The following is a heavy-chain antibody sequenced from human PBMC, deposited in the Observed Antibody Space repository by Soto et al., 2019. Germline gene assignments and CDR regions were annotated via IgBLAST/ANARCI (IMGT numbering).Heavy chain of an antibody. CDR3: AGKYYSGGSCYSSAEYFQH. Sequence: QVQLVQSGAEVKKPGSSVKVSCKASGGTFSSYTISWVRQAPGQGLEWMGRIIPILGIANYAQKFQGRVTITADKSTSTAYMELSSLRSEDTAVYYCAGKYYSGGSCYSSAEYFQHWGQGTLVTVSS. CDR1: GGTFSSYT. D-gene: IGHD2-15*01. J-gene: IGHJ1*01. V-gene: IGHV1-69*02. CDR2: IIPILGIA.